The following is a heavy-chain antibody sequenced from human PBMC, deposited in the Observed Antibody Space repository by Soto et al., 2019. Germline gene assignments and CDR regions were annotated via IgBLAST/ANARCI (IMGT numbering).Heavy chain of an antibody. D-gene: IGHD4-17*01. Sequence: GGSLRLSCAASGFTFSSYAMSWVRQASGKGLEWVSAISGSGGSTYYADSVKGRFTISRDNSKNTLYLQMNSLRAEDTAVYYCAKDTGVTTNYFDYWGQGTLVTVSS. CDR3: AKDTGVTTNYFDY. CDR1: GFTFSSYA. V-gene: IGHV3-23*01. CDR2: ISGSGGST. J-gene: IGHJ4*02.